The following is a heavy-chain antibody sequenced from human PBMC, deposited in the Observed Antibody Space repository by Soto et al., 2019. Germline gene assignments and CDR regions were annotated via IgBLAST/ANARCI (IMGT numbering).Heavy chain of an antibody. J-gene: IGHJ5*02. V-gene: IGHV4-31*03. D-gene: IGHD6-6*01. Sequence: LTCTVSGGSISSGGYYWSWIRQHPGKGLEWIGYIYYSGRTYYNPSLHSRVSIAVDTTENQFSLKLTSVTAADTSVYYCARGSFSSSSSWFDPWGRGTLVTVSS. CDR1: GGSISSGGYY. CDR3: ARGSFSSSSSWFDP. CDR2: IYYSGRT.